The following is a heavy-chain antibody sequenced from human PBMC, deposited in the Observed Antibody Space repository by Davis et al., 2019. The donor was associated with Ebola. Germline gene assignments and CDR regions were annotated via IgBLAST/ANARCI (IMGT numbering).Heavy chain of an antibody. CDR2: IRYDGSNK. D-gene: IGHD3-10*01. CDR3: AKGSGKNYGRAADY. J-gene: IGHJ4*02. CDR1: GFTVSTYY. Sequence: GESLKISCAASGFTVSTYYMGWVRQAPGKGLEWVAFIRYDGSNKYYADSVKGRFTISRDNSKNTLYLQMNSLRTEDTATYYCAKGSGKNYGRAADYWGQGTLVTVSS. V-gene: IGHV3-30*02.